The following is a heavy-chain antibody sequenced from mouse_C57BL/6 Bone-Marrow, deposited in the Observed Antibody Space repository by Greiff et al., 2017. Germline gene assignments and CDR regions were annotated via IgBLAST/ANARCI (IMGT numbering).Heavy chain of an antibody. CDR3: ARDDGYGGAY. Sequence: EVQVVESGGGLVKPGGSLKLSCAASGFTFSSYAMSWVRQTPEKRLEWVATISDGGSYTYYPDNVKGRFTISRDNAKNNLYLQMSHLKSEDTAMYYCARDDGYGGAYWGQGTLVTVSA. D-gene: IGHD2-3*01. J-gene: IGHJ3*01. CDR2: ISDGGSYT. V-gene: IGHV5-4*01. CDR1: GFTFSSYA.